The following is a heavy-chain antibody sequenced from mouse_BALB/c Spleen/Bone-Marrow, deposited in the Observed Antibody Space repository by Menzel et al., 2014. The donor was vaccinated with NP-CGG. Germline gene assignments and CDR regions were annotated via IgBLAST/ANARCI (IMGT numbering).Heavy chain of an antibody. CDR1: GFNIKDTY. Sequence: EVQLQQSGAELVKPGASVKLSCTASGFNIKDTYIHWVMQRPEQGLAWIGRIDPASGGTRFDPEFQGKATITADTPSNTAYLQVTSLTSEDTAVYYCARVNPWYFDVWGAGTTVTVSS. V-gene: IGHV14-3*02. CDR3: ARVNPWYFDV. CDR2: IDPASGGT. J-gene: IGHJ1*01. D-gene: IGHD2-2*01.